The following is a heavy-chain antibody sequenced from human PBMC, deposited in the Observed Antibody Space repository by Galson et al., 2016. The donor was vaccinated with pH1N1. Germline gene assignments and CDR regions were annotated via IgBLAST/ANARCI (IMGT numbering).Heavy chain of an antibody. CDR3: AKDLCSGASFYTVWEVRDFDY. V-gene: IGHV3-23*01. D-gene: IGHD2-2*02. CDR2: ISRADDT. Sequence: SLRLSCAASGFTFGTYGMSWVRQAPGKGLEWVSSISRADDTYYADSVKGRFTISRDDSKNSLFLQMSSLRADDTALYYCAKDLCSGASFYTVWEVRDFDYWGPGTLVTVSS. J-gene: IGHJ4*02. CDR1: GFTFGTYG.